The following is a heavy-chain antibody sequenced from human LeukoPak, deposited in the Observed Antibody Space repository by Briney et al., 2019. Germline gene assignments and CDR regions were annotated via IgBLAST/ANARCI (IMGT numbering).Heavy chain of an antibody. J-gene: IGHJ4*02. Sequence: ASVKVSCKASGYTFTSYDINWVRQATGQGLEWMGWMNPDSGDTDYAQKFQGRVTMARDTSISTAYMELSSLRSEDTAVYYCARGVATNYWGQGTLVTVSS. CDR1: GYTFTSYD. D-gene: IGHD2-15*01. V-gene: IGHV1-8*01. CDR2: MNPDSGDT. CDR3: ARGVATNY.